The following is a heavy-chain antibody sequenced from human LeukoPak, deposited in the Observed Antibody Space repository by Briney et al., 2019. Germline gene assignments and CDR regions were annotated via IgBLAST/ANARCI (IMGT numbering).Heavy chain of an antibody. J-gene: IGHJ4*02. V-gene: IGHV4-4*02. CDR2: IYYSGST. CDR1: GGSISSNK. Sequence: SETLSLTCAVSGGSISSNKWWSWLRQAPGKGLEWIGYIYYSGSTNYNPSLKSRVTISVDTSKNQFSLKLSSVTAADTAVYYCARGYSSSADFDYWGQGTLVTVSS. D-gene: IGHD6-6*01. CDR3: ARGYSSSADFDY.